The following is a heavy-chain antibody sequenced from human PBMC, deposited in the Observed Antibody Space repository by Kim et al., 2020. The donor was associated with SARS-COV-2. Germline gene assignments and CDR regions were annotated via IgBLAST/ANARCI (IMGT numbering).Heavy chain of an antibody. CDR2: ISYDGSNK. D-gene: IGHD3-10*01. J-gene: IGHJ6*02. Sequence: GGSLRLSCVASEFTFSTYGMFWVRQAPGKGLEWVAIISYDGSNKYSADSVKGRFTISRDNSENTLYLQMNSLRAEDTAVYSCEKAVLRGVNYYYYGMDVWGQGTTVTVSS. CDR1: EFTFSTYG. CDR3: EKAVLRGVNYYYYGMDV. V-gene: IGHV3-30*18.